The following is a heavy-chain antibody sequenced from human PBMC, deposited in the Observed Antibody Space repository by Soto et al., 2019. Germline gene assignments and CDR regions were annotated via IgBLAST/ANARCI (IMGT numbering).Heavy chain of an antibody. Sequence: GASVKVSCKASGGTFSNHAISWVRQAPGQGLEWVGGIIPMFPTADYAQRFQGRVTITADDSTTTVYMELSGLRSEDTAMYYCARDDATYCGGDRYRSFYYAMDVWGQGTTVTVSS. CDR1: GGTFSNHA. CDR2: IIPMFPTA. J-gene: IGHJ6*02. CDR3: ARDDATYCGGDRYRSFYYAMDV. V-gene: IGHV1-69*13. D-gene: IGHD2-21*02.